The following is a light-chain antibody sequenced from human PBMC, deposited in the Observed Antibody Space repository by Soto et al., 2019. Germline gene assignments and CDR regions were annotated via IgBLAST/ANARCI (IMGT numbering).Light chain of an antibody. J-gene: IGLJ2*01. Sequence: QSALTQPASVSGSPGQSITISCTGTSGDVGGYNFVSWYQQHPGKAPKLMIYDVSNRPSGVSNRFSGSKSGNTASLTISGLQAEDEAEYDCSSYTSGTTLVVFGGGTKLTVL. CDR2: DVS. V-gene: IGLV2-14*01. CDR1: SGDVGGYNF. CDR3: SSYTSGTTLVV.